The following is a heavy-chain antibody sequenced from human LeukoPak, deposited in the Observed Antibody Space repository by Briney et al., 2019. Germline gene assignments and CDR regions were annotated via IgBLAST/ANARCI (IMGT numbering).Heavy chain of an antibody. CDR1: GFTFSSYS. D-gene: IGHD3-22*01. V-gene: IGHV3-21*01. CDR2: ISGSSSYM. Sequence: GGSLRLSCAASGFTFSSYSMNWVRQAPGKGLEWVSSISGSSSYMYYADSVRGRFTISRDNAKNSLYLQMNSLRAEDTAVYYCAREFGKYYYDSSGLDYWGQGTLVTVSS. CDR3: AREFGKYYYDSSGLDY. J-gene: IGHJ4*02.